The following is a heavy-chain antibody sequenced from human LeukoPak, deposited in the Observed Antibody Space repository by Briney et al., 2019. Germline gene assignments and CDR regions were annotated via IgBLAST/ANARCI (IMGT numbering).Heavy chain of an antibody. J-gene: IGHJ4*02. CDR2: ISSSSSYI. V-gene: IGHV3-21*01. CDR1: GFTFSGYR. Sequence: PGGSLRLSCAASGFTFSGYRMNWVRQAPGKGPEWVSSISSSSSYIYYANSVKGRFTISRDNAKNSLHLQMNSLRAEDTAVYYCARDMGAAGTGLIDYWGQGTLVTVSS. D-gene: IGHD6-13*01. CDR3: ARDMGAAGTGLIDY.